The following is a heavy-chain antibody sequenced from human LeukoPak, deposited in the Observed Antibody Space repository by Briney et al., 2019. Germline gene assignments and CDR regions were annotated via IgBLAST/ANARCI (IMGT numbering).Heavy chain of an antibody. CDR1: GFTFGNYG. J-gene: IGHJ3*02. D-gene: IGHD3-22*01. CDR2: INWNGGST. V-gene: IGHV3-20*04. CDR3: ARIGTYYYDSSGYYSAFDI. Sequence: GGSLRLSCAASGFTFGNYGMSWVRQAPGKGLEWVSGINWNGGSTGYADSVKGRFTISRDNAKNSLYLQMNSLRAEDTALYYCARIGTYYYDSSGYYSAFDIWGQGTIVTVSS.